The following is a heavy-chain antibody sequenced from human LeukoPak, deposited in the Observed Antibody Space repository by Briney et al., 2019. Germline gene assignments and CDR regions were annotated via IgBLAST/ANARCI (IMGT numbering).Heavy chain of an antibody. CDR1: GYTFTGYY. Sequence: ASVKVSCKASGYTFTGYYMHWVRQAPGQGLEWMGWINPNSGGTNYAQKFQGRVTMTRDTSISTAYMELSRLRSDDTAVYYCARTSSGSGWLTASDYWGQGTLVTVSS. D-gene: IGHD6-19*01. CDR3: ARTSSGSGWLTASDY. J-gene: IGHJ4*02. CDR2: INPNSGGT. V-gene: IGHV1-2*02.